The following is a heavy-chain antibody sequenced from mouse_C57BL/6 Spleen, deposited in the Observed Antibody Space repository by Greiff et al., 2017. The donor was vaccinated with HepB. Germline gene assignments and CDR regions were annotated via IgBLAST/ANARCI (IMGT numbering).Heavy chain of an antibody. CDR3: ARGKDGLSWYFDV. D-gene: IGHD6-2*01. CDR1: GYAFSSSW. Sequence: QVQLQQSGPELVKPGASVKISCKASGYAFSSSWMNWVKQRPGKGLEWIGRIYPGDGDTNYNGKFKGKATLTADKSSSTAYMQLSSLTSEDSAVYFCARGKDGLSWYFDVWGTGTTVTVSS. CDR2: IYPGDGDT. V-gene: IGHV1-82*01. J-gene: IGHJ1*03.